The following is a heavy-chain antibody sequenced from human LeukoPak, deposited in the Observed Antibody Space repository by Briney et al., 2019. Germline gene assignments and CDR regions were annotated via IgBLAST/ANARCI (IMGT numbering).Heavy chain of an antibody. CDR2: MNPNSGNT. D-gene: IGHD2-2*01. CDR3: ARGNQLQRDYYGMDV. CDR1: GYTFTSYD. J-gene: IGHJ6*02. V-gene: IGHV1-8*01. Sequence: ASVKVSCKASGYTFTSYDINWVRQATGQGLEWMGWMNPNSGNTGYAQKFQGRVTMTRNTSISTAYMGLSSLRSEDTAVYYCARGNQLQRDYYGMDVWGQGTTVTVSS.